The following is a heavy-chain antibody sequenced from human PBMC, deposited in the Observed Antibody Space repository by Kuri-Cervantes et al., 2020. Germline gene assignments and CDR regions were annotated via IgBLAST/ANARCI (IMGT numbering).Heavy chain of an antibody. J-gene: IGHJ4*02. CDR1: GYTFTYRY. V-gene: IGHV1-45*02. D-gene: IGHD6-13*01. CDR3: AREGYSSSWYSALHFDY. Sequence: SVKVSCKASGYTFTYRYLHWVRQAPGQALEWMGWITPFNGNTNYAQKFQDRVTITRDRSMSTAYMELSRLRSDDTAVYYCAREGYSSSWYSALHFDYWGQGTLVTVSS. CDR2: ITPFNGNT.